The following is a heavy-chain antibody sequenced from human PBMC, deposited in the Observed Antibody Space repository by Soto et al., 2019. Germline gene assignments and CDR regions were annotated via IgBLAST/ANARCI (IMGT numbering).Heavy chain of an antibody. CDR1: GFTFDDYA. CDR2: ISWNSGSI. J-gene: IGHJ4*02. V-gene: IGHV3-9*01. Sequence: GGSLRLSCAASGFTFDDYAMHWVRQAPGKGLEWVSGISWNSGSIGYADSVKGRFTISRDNAKNSLYLQMNSLRAEDTALYYGAKDISGAAAGTLDYWGQRTRVTVSS. D-gene: IGHD6-13*01. CDR3: AKDISGAAAGTLDY.